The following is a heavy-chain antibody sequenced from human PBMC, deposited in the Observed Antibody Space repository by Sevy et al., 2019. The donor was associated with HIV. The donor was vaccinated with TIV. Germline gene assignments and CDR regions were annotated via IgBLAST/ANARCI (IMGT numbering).Heavy chain of an antibody. CDR1: GGSVSSGSYY. Sequence: SETLSLTCTVSGGSVSSGSYYWSWIRQPPGKGLEWIGYIYYSGSTNYNPSLKSRVTISVDTSKNQFSLKLSSVTAADTAVYYCAHRAHYYDSSGFPEGDFDIWGQGTMVTVSS. CDR3: AHRAHYYDSSGFPEGDFDI. D-gene: IGHD3-22*01. J-gene: IGHJ3*02. V-gene: IGHV4-61*01. CDR2: IYYSGST.